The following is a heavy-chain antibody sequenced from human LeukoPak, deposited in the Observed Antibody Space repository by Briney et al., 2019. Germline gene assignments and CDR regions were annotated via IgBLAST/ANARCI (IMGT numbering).Heavy chain of an antibody. CDR1: GFTFSSYG. CDR3: AKDTPPSYGDYVGFDY. Sequence: PGGSLRLSCAASGFTFSSYGMHWVRQAPGKGLEWVAFIRYDGSNKYYADSVKGRFTISRDNSKNTLYLQMNSLRAEETAVYYCAKDTPPSYGDYVGFDYWGQGTLVTVSS. V-gene: IGHV3-30*02. CDR2: IRYDGSNK. D-gene: IGHD4-17*01. J-gene: IGHJ4*02.